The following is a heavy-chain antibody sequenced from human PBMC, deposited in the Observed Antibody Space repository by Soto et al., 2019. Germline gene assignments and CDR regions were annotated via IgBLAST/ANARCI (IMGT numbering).Heavy chain of an antibody. J-gene: IGHJ4*02. CDR3: ARVSSSWYKDYFDY. Sequence: QVQLVQSGAEVNKPGSSVKVSCKASGGTFSNYAISWVRQAPGQGLEWMGGIIPIFCTTNYAQRFQGRVTITADESTSTAYMELSSLRSDDTAVYYCARVSSSWYKDYFDYWGKGSLVTVSS. CDR1: GGTFSNYA. CDR2: IIPIFCTT. V-gene: IGHV1-69*12. D-gene: IGHD6-13*01.